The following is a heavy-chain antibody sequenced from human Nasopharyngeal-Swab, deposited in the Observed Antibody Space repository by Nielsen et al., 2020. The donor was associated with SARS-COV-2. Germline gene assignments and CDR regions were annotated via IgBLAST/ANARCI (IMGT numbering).Heavy chain of an antibody. CDR3: ARDDYGDYVWSFDY. V-gene: IGHV3-30*04. Sequence: GESLKISWAASGFTFSSYAMHWVRQAPGKGLEWVAVISYDGSNKYYADSVKGRFTTSRDNSKNTLYLQMNSLRAEDTAVYYCARDDYGDYVWSFDYWGQGTLVTVSS. D-gene: IGHD4-17*01. J-gene: IGHJ4*02. CDR2: ISYDGSNK. CDR1: GFTFSSYA.